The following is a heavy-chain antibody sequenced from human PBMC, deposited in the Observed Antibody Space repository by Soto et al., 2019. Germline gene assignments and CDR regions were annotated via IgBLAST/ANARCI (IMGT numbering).Heavy chain of an antibody. Sequence: EVQLLESGGGLVQPGGSLRLSCAASVFTFSSYAMSWVRQAPGKGLEWVSAISGSGGSTYYADSVKGRFTISRDNSKNTLYLQMNSLRAEDTAVYYCAKEGAGGIVLMVYAIDWGQGTLVTVSS. V-gene: IGHV3-23*01. CDR3: AKEGAGGIVLMVYAID. CDR2: ISGSGGST. J-gene: IGHJ4*02. D-gene: IGHD2-8*01. CDR1: VFTFSSYA.